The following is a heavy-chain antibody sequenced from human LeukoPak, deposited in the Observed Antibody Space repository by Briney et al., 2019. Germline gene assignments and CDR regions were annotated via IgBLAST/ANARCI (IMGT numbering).Heavy chain of an antibody. J-gene: IGHJ4*02. V-gene: IGHV3-20*04. CDR1: GFTFDDYG. Sequence: GGSLRLSCTASGFTFDDYGMSWVRQAPGKGLEWVSGINWNGGSTGYADSMKGRFTISRDNAKNSLYLQMNSLRAEDTAVYCCARDYSGSYNFDYWGQGTLVTVSS. CDR2: INWNGGST. CDR3: ARDYSGSYNFDY. D-gene: IGHD1-26*01.